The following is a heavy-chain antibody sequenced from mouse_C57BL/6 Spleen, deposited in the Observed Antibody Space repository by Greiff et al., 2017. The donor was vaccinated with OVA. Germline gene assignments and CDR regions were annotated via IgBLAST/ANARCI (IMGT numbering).Heavy chain of an antibody. Sequence: QVQLKESGAELVKPGASVKISCKASGYAFSSYWMNWVKQRPGKGLEWIGQIYPGDGDTNYNGKFKGKATLTADKSSSTAYMQLSSLTSEDSAVYFCARRGDWDWFAYWGQGTLVTVSA. V-gene: IGHV1-80*01. D-gene: IGHD4-1*01. CDR2: IYPGDGDT. CDR1: GYAFSSYW. CDR3: ARRGDWDWFAY. J-gene: IGHJ3*01.